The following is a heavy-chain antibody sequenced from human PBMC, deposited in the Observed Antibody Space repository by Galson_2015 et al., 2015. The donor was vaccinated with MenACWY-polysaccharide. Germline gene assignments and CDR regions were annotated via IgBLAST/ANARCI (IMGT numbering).Heavy chain of an antibody. D-gene: IGHD2-2*01. CDR1: GFTFSSYG. CDR2: ISYDGSNK. CDR3: AREYCSRTTCFGMDV. J-gene: IGHJ6*02. Sequence: SLRLSCAASGFTFSSYGMHWVRQAPGKGLEWVTVISYDGSNKYYADSVKGRFTISRDSSQNSFYLQMSSLRVDDTAVYYCAREYCSRTTCFGMDVWGQGTTVTVFS. V-gene: IGHV3-30*19.